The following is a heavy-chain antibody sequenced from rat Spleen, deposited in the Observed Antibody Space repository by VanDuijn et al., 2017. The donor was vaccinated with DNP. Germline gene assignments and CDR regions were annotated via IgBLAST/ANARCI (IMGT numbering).Heavy chain of an antibody. J-gene: IGHJ2*01. D-gene: IGHD1-4*01. CDR2: ISPSGVST. V-gene: IGHV5-25*01. CDR1: GFTFGYYY. Sequence: EVQLVESGGGLVQPGRSIKLSCAASGFTFGYYYMAWVRQAPGKGLEWVASISPSGVSTYYRDSVKGRFTLSRDNAKSTLYWQMDTLRSEDTATYYCASRPPPTRGPFDYWGQGVTVTVSS. CDR3: ASRPPPTRGPFDY.